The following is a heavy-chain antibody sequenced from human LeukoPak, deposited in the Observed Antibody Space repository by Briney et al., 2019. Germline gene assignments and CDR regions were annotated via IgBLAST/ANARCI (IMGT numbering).Heavy chain of an antibody. CDR2: IKQDGSEK. D-gene: IGHD3-10*01. CDR3: AREMKDGSGSYYFQNTYYFDY. CDR1: GFTFSSYW. Sequence: GGSLRLSCAASGFTFSSYWMSWVRQAPGKGLEWVANIKQDGSEKYYVDSVKGRFTISRDNAKNSLYLQMNSLRAEDTAVYYCAREMKDGSGSYYFQNTYYFDYWGQGTLVTVSS. V-gene: IGHV3-7*01. J-gene: IGHJ4*02.